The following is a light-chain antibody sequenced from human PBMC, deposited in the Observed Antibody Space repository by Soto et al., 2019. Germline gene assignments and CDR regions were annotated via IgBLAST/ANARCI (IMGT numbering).Light chain of an antibody. CDR1: QSVSSD. CDR2: DAS. Sequence: EIVMSQSPATLSVSRGERATLSCRASQSVSSDLAWYHQKPGQAPRLLIYDASTRATGIPARFSGSGSGTDFTLTISSLEPEDVGVYYCQQRSSWPPTFGGGTKVDIK. CDR3: QQRSSWPPT. V-gene: IGKV3-11*01. J-gene: IGKJ4*01.